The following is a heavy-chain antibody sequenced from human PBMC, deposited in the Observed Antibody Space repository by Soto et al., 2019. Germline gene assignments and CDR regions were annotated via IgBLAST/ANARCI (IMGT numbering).Heavy chain of an antibody. V-gene: IGHV4-39*01. D-gene: IGHD3-9*01. Sequence: PSETLSLTCTVSGGSISSSSYYWGWIRQPPGKGLEWIGSIYYSGSTYYNPSLKSRVTISVDTSKNQFSLKLSSVTAADTAVYYCARGYYDILTGYYPFDYWGQGALVT. CDR3: ARGYYDILTGYYPFDY. CDR1: GGSISSSSYY. CDR2: IYYSGST. J-gene: IGHJ4*02.